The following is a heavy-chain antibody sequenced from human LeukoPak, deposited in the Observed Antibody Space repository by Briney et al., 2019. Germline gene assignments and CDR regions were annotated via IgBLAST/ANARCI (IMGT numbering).Heavy chain of an antibody. CDR3: ARSTYDSSGYYPS. Sequence: ASVKVSCKASGGTFSSYAIRWVRQAPGQALEWMGRIIPILVIANYAQKFQGKVTITADKSTSTAYMELSSLRSEDTAVYYCARSTYDSSGYYPSWGQGTLVTVSS. D-gene: IGHD3-22*01. J-gene: IGHJ4*02. CDR1: GGTFSSYA. CDR2: IIPILVIA. V-gene: IGHV1-69*04.